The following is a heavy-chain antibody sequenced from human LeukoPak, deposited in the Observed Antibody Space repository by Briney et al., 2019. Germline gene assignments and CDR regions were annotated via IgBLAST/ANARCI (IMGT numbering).Heavy chain of an antibody. D-gene: IGHD5-12*01. CDR1: GYTFTGYY. J-gene: IGHJ4*02. CDR2: INPNSGGT. V-gene: IGHV1-2*02. Sequence: ASVKVSCKASGYTFTGYYMHWVRQAPGQGLEWMGWINPNSGGTNYAQKFQGRVTMTRDTSISTAYMELSRLRSDDTAVYYCARDFGGRSGGYDFDYWGQGTLVTVSS. CDR3: ARDFGGRSGGYDFDY.